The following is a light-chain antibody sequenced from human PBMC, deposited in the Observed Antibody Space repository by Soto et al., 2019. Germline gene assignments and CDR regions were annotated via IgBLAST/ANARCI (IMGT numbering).Light chain of an antibody. V-gene: IGKV3-20*01. CDR2: GAS. CDR1: QSVSSSY. CDR3: QQYGSSPPIFT. Sequence: EIVLTQSPGTLSLSPGERATLSCRASQSVSSSYLAWYQQKPGQAPRLLIYGASSRATGIPDRFSCSGSGTDFTLTISRLEPEDFAVYYCQQYGSSPPIFTFGPGTKVDIK. J-gene: IGKJ3*01.